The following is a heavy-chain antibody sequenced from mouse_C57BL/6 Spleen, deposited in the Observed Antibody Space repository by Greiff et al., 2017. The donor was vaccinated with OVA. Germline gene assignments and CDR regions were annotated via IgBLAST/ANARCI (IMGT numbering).Heavy chain of an antibody. CDR1: GFSLTSYG. CDR3: DTHGSSYHSYAMDY. D-gene: IGHD1-1*01. V-gene: IGHV2-2*01. Sequence: VKLMESGPGLVQPSQSLSITCTVSGFSLTSYGVHWVRQSPGKGLEWLGVIWSGGSTDYNAAFISRLSISEDNSKSQVFFKMNSLQADDTARDYGDTHGSSYHSYAMDYWGQGTSVTVSS. CDR2: IWSGGST. J-gene: IGHJ4*01.